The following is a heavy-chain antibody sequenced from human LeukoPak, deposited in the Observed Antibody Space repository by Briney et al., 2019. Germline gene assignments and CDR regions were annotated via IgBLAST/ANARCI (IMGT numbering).Heavy chain of an antibody. CDR2: ISSSGSTI. CDR3: ARALTLADAFDI. V-gene: IGHV3-48*03. Sequence: GGSLRLSXAASGFTFSSYEMNWVRQAPGKGLEWVSYISSSGSTIYYADSVKGRFTISRDNAKNSLYLQMNSLRAEDTAVYYCARALTLADAFDIWGQGTMVTVSS. J-gene: IGHJ3*02. D-gene: IGHD3-9*01. CDR1: GFTFSSYE.